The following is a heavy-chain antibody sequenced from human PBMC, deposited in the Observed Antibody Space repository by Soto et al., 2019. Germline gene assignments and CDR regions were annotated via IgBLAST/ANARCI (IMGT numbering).Heavy chain of an antibody. J-gene: IGHJ4*02. CDR2: INPSGGST. V-gene: IGHV1-46*01. CDR3: ARGAGEMATIALGY. Sequence: QVQLVQSGAEVKKPGASVKVSCKASGYTFTSYNMHWVRQAPGQALAWMGIINPSGGSTSYAQKFQGRVTMTRDTSTSTVYTELSSLRSEDTAVYYCARGAGEMATIALGYWGQGTLVTVSS. CDR1: GYTFTSYN. D-gene: IGHD5-12*01.